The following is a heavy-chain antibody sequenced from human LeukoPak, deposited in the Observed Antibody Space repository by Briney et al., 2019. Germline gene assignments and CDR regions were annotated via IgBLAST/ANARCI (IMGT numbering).Heavy chain of an antibody. D-gene: IGHD1-26*01. CDR1: GFTFSNAW. CDR3: TLQWEGPAFDI. CDR2: IKSKTDGGTT. V-gene: IGHV3-15*01. J-gene: IGHJ3*02. Sequence: GGSLRLSCAASGFTFSNAWMSWVHQAPGKGLEWVGRIKSKTDGGTTDYAAPVKGRFTISRDDSKNTLYLQMNSLKTEDTAVYYCTLQWEGPAFDIWGQGTMVTVSS.